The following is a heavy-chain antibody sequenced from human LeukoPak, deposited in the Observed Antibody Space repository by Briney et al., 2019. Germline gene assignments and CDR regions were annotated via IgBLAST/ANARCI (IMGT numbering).Heavy chain of an antibody. CDR2: MSSGGNKE. Sequence: GGSLRLSCAASGFTFSTSGMHWVRQAPGKGLEWVAVMSSGGNKEYYADSVRDRFTISRDNSNNNLSLQMNSLRAEDTAVYYCAKGLRGYYYFDYWGQGTLVTVSS. CDR1: GFTFSTSG. V-gene: IGHV3-30*18. J-gene: IGHJ4*02. D-gene: IGHD5-18*01. CDR3: AKGLRGYYYFDY.